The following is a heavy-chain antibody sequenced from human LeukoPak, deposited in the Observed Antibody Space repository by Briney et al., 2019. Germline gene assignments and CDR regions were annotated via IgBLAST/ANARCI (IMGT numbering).Heavy chain of an antibody. V-gene: IGHV3-53*01. CDR2: IYSGGST. D-gene: IGHD3-22*01. CDR3: ARGGHYDSSGYTFFY. Sequence: PGGSLRLPCAASGFTVSTNYMGWVRQAPGKGLEWVSVIYSGGSTYYADSVKGRFTISRDNSKNTLYLQMNSLRAEDTAVYYCARGGHYDSSGYTFFYWGQGTLVTVSS. CDR1: GFTVSTNY. J-gene: IGHJ4*02.